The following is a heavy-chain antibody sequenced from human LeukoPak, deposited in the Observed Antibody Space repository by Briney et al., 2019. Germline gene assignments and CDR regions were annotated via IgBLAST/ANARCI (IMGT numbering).Heavy chain of an antibody. CDR1: GYTFTGYY. J-gene: IGHJ4*02. CDR2: MNPNSGNT. CDR3: ARSNGWSFDY. V-gene: IGHV1-8*02. Sequence: ASVKVSCKASGYTFTGYYMHWVRQATGQGLEWMGWMNPNSGNTGYAQKFQGRVTMTRNTSISTAYMELSSLRSEDTAVYYCARSNGWSFDYWGQGTLVTVSS. D-gene: IGHD6-19*01.